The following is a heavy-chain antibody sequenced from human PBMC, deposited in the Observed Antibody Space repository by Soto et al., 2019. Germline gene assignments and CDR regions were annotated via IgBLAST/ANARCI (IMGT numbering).Heavy chain of an antibody. CDR3: ARLTSYDSSGYYGY. V-gene: IGHV3-21*01. CDR2: ISSSSSYI. CDR1: GFTFSSYS. Sequence: EVQLVESGGGLVKPGGSLRLSCAASGFTFSSYSMNWVRQAPGKGLEWVSSISSSSSYIYYADSVKGRFTISRDNAKNSLYRQMNGLRADDTAVYYCARLTSYDSSGYYGYWGQGTLVTVSS. J-gene: IGHJ4*02. D-gene: IGHD3-22*01.